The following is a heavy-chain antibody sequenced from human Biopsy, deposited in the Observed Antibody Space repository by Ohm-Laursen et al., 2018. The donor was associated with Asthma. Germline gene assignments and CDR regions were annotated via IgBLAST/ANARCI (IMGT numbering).Heavy chain of an antibody. CDR1: GGMFGNYA. CDR2: HDHEEGGT. Sequence: GASVKVSCKASGGMFGNYAISWVRQAPGLGLEWMGGHDHEEGGTVNARRFQGRVTMTEDTSTDTAYMELSSLSSDDTAVYYCASDFPKDYVRYNFQFWGQGTLVTVSS. J-gene: IGHJ4*02. V-gene: IGHV1-24*01. D-gene: IGHD4-17*01. CDR3: ASDFPKDYVRYNFQF.